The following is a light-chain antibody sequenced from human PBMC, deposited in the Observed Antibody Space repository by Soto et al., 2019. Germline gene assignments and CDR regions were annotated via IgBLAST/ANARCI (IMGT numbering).Light chain of an antibody. CDR2: ASS. Sequence: IVLTHSPATLSLSRGERAPRSWRASQSVSSYLAWYQQKPGQAPRLVSYASSSRASDFPARFSGSGSGTEFTLTISGLQSDDFAVYFCQQYNKWPPWTFGHGTKVDI. J-gene: IGKJ1*01. V-gene: IGKV3-15*01. CDR1: QSVSSY. CDR3: QQYNKWPPWT.